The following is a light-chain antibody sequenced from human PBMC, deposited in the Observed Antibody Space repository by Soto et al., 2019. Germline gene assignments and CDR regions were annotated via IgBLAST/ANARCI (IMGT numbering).Light chain of an antibody. CDR2: QDR. Sequence: SYELIQPPSVSVSPGQTASITCSGDKLGDKYASWYQQRPGQSPVLVIYQDRHRPSGIPERFSGSNSGNTATLTIRGTQAMDEGDYYCQAWDSSTVVFGGGTKLTVL. V-gene: IGLV3-1*01. CDR3: QAWDSSTVV. J-gene: IGLJ3*02. CDR1: KLGDKY.